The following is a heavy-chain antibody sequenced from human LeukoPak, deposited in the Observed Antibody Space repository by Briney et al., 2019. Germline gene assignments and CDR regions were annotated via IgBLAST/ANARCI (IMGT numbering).Heavy chain of an antibody. V-gene: IGHV4-59*08. CDR2: IYYSGST. Sequence: SETLSLTCTVSGGSISSYYWSWIRQPPGKGLEWIGYIYYSGSTNYNPSLKSRVTISVDTSKNQFSLKLSSVTAADTAVYYCARRRRWLQFNWFDPWGQGTLVTVSS. CDR3: ARRRRWLQFNWFDP. D-gene: IGHD5-24*01. CDR1: GGSISSYY. J-gene: IGHJ5*02.